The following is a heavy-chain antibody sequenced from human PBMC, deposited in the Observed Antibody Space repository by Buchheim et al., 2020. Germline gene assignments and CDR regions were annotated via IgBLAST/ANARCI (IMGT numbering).Heavy chain of an antibody. CDR1: GGSISTSGYY. CDR3: AREYSSPAGRGNWFDP. V-gene: IGHV4-31*03. D-gene: IGHD6-19*01. CDR2: VYYSGAT. Sequence: QVLLQESGPGLVKPSQTLSLTCNVSGGSISTSGYYWIWIRLHPGKGLEWIGYVYYSGATHYNPSLKSRVSMSVEPAEKQFFLNLNSVTAADTAVYYCAREYSSPAGRGNWFDPWGQGTL. J-gene: IGHJ5*02.